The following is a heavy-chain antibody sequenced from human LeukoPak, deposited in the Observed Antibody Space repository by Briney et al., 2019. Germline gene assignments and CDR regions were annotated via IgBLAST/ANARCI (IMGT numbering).Heavy chain of an antibody. J-gene: IGHJ4*02. CDR2: ISGSGDDT. D-gene: IGHD3-22*01. CDR3: AKDSTKDYYDSSGFDY. CDR1: GFPFSSYA. V-gene: IGHV3-23*01. Sequence: PGGSLRLSSVVSGFPFSSYAMSWVRQAPGKGLEWVSGISGSGDDTYYAASVKGRFIVSRDTSKNTLYLQMNSLRAEDTAVYYCAKDSTKDYYDSSGFDYWGQGTLVTVSS.